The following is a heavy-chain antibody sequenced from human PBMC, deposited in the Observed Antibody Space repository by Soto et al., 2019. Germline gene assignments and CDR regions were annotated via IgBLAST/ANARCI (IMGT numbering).Heavy chain of an antibody. Sequence: QVQLVQSGAEVKKPGASVKVSCKASGYTFTSYDINWVRQATGQGLEWMGWMNPNSGKTGYARKFQGRVTMTRNTTLSPAYMGLSRLRSEDTALYYCARKNFCRCSYYTHYRLQQTLLTVS. CDR1: GYTFTSYD. D-gene: IGHD2-2*02. J-gene: IGHJ4*02. V-gene: IGHV1-8*01. CDR3: ARKNFCRCSYYTHY. CDR2: MNPNSGKT.